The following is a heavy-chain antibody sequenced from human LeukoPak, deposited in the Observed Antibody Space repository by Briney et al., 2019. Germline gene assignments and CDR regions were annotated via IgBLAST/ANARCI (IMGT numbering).Heavy chain of an antibody. Sequence: GGSLRLSCAASGFTFSSYGMHWVRQAPGKGLEWVAVIWYDGSNKYYADSVKGRFTISRDNSKNTLYLQMNSRRAEDTAVYYCARGFGVVITTVPLDYWGQGTLVTVSS. V-gene: IGHV3-33*01. J-gene: IGHJ4*02. D-gene: IGHD3-22*01. CDR2: IWYDGSNK. CDR1: GFTFSSYG. CDR3: ARGFGVVITTVPLDY.